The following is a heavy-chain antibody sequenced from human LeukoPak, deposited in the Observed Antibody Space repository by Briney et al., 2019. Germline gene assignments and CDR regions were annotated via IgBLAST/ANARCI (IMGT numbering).Heavy chain of an antibody. J-gene: IGHJ6*04. CDR2: ISGSGGST. Sequence: GGSLRLSCAAAEFTFSSYAMSWVRQAPGKGLEWVSAISGSGGSTYYADSVKGRFTISRDNSKSTLYLQMNSLRAEDTAVFFQAEAGIRDSRSYYYYGMDVWGKGTTVTVSS. CDR1: EFTFSSYA. CDR3: AEAGIRDSRSYYYYGMDV. D-gene: IGHD3-9*01. V-gene: IGHV3-23*01.